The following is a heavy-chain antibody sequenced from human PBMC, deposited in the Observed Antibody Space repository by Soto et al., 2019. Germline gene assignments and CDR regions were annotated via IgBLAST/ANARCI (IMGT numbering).Heavy chain of an antibody. D-gene: IGHD5-12*01. CDR2: IYYSGST. CDR1: GGSISSYY. Sequence: SETLSLTCTVSGGSISSYYWSWIRQPPGKGLEWIGYIYYSGSTNYNPSLKSRVTISVDTSKNQFSLKLSSVTAADTAVYYCARWSPRDGYNQYFDYWGQGTLVTVSS. J-gene: IGHJ4*02. V-gene: IGHV4-59*08. CDR3: ARWSPRDGYNQYFDY.